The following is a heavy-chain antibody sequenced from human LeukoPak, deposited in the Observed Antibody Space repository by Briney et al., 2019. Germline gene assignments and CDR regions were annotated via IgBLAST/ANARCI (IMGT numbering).Heavy chain of an antibody. Sequence: GGSLRLSCAASGFTVSSNYMSWVRQAPGKGLEWVSVIYSGGSTYYADSVKGRFTISGDNSRNTLFLQMNSLRAEDTAVYYCAHGAMYQLDYWGQGTLVTVSS. V-gene: IGHV3-53*01. J-gene: IGHJ4*02. D-gene: IGHD2-2*01. CDR1: GFTVSSNY. CDR3: AHGAMYQLDY. CDR2: IYSGGST.